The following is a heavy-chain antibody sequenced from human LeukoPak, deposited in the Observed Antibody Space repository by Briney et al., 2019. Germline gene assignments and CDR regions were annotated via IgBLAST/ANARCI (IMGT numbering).Heavy chain of an antibody. Sequence: GGSLRLSXAASGFTFSSYSMNWVHQAPGKGLEWVSSISSSSSYIYYADSVKGRFTISRDNAKNSLYLQMNSLRAEDTAVYYCARVSIAVAGAFDYWGQGTLVTVSS. CDR3: ARVSIAVAGAFDY. J-gene: IGHJ4*02. D-gene: IGHD6-19*01. CDR2: ISSSSSYI. V-gene: IGHV3-21*01. CDR1: GFTFSSYS.